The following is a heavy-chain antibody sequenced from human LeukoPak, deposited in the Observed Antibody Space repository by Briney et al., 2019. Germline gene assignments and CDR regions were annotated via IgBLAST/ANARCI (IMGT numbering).Heavy chain of an antibody. CDR2: IRSKANSYAT. Sequence: PGGSLRLSCAASGFTFSGSAMHWVRQASGKGLEWVGRIRSKANSYATAYAASVKGRFTISRDDSKNTAYLQMNSLKTEDTAVYYCTRHGPAGMDVWGHGTTVTVSS. CDR1: GFTFSGSA. CDR3: TRHGPAGMDV. V-gene: IGHV3-73*01. J-gene: IGHJ6*02.